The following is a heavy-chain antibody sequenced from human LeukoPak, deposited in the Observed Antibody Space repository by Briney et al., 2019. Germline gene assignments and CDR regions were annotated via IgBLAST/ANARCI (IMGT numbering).Heavy chain of an antibody. CDR2: ISTDGKST. Sequence: GGSLRLSCVASGFTFSNYWMLWVRQAPGKGLMWVSLISTDGKSTRYAESVKGRFTISRDNAKNALYLQMDILRVEDTALYFCVRDFQFIQEVWGQGTKVTVSS. V-gene: IGHV3-74*01. J-gene: IGHJ6*02. CDR1: GFTFSNYW. D-gene: IGHD2-21*01. CDR3: VRDFQFIQEV.